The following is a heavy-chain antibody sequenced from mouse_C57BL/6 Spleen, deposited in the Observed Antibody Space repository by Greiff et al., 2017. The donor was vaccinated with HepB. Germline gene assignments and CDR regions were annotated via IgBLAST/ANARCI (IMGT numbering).Heavy chain of an antibody. CDR3: VRQDYGYDGWFAY. D-gene: IGHD2-2*01. J-gene: IGHJ3*01. CDR1: GFSFNTYA. CDR2: IRSKSNNYAT. Sequence: EVMLVESGGGLVQPKGSLKLSCAASGFSFNTYAMNWVRQAPGKGLEWVARIRSKSNNYATYYADSVKDRFTISRDDSESMLYLQMNNLKTEDTAMYYCVRQDYGYDGWFAYWGQGTLVTVSA. V-gene: IGHV10-1*01.